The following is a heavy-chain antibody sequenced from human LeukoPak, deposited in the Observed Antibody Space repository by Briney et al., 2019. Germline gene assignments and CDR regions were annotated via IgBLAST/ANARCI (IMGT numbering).Heavy chain of an antibody. CDR3: ARAKMTTSAFDI. V-gene: IGHV4-31*03. Sequence: SQTLSLTCTVSGGSISSGGYYWSWIRQHPGKGLEWIGCIYYSGSTYYNPSLKSRVTISVDTSKNQFSLKLSSVTAADTAVYYCARAKMTTSAFDIWGQGTMVTVSS. D-gene: IGHD5-24*01. J-gene: IGHJ3*02. CDR2: IYYSGST. CDR1: GGSISSGGYY.